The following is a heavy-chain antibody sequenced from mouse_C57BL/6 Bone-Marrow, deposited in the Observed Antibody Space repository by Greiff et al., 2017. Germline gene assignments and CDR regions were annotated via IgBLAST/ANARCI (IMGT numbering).Heavy chain of an antibody. CDR1: GYTFTSYW. V-gene: IGHV1-64*01. D-gene: IGHD2-2*01. Sequence: QVHVKQPGAELVKPGASVKLSCKASGYTFTSYWMHWVKQRPGQGLEWIGMIHPNSGSTNYNEKFKSKATLTVDKSSSTAYMQLSSLTSEDSAVYYCARGLWLFDYWGRGTTLTVSA. CDR2: IHPNSGST. J-gene: IGHJ2*01. CDR3: ARGLWLFDY.